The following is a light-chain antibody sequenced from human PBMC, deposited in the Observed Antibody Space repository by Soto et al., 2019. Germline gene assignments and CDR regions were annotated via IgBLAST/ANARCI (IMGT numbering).Light chain of an antibody. CDR1: QSVGTY. V-gene: IGKV3-11*01. Sequence: EIVLTQSPATLSLSPGERATLSCRASQSVGTYLAWYQQKPGQTPRLLIYDASNRATGIPARFSGSGSGTAFTLTISSLEPEDFAVYSCQQRRDWPPTFGGGTKVEIK. CDR3: QQRRDWPPT. J-gene: IGKJ4*01. CDR2: DAS.